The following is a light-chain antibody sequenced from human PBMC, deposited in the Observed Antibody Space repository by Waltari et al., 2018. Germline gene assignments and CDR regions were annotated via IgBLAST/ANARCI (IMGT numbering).Light chain of an antibody. CDR3: SSYAGNNNCV. CDR2: EVT. V-gene: IGLV2-8*01. CDR1: TSDVGAYNY. J-gene: IGLJ1*01. Sequence: QSALTQPPSASGSPGQSVTISCTGPTSDVGAYNYVPWYQQYPGKAPKLMIYEVTKRPSGVPDRFSASKSGNTASLTVSGLQAEDEADYYCSSYAGNNNCVFGTGTKVTVL.